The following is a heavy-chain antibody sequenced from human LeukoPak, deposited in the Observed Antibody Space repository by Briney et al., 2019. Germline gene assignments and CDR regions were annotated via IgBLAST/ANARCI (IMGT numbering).Heavy chain of an antibody. V-gene: IGHV4-39*01. J-gene: IGHJ6*02. Sequence: PSETLSLTCTVSGGSISSSSYYWGWIRQPPGKGLEWIGSIYYSGSTYYNPSLKSRVTISVDTSKNQFSLKLSSVTAADTAVYYCARLETGPKTKNYYYYYGMDVWGQGTTVTVSS. CDR1: GGSISSSSYY. CDR2: IYYSGST. D-gene: IGHD7-27*01. CDR3: ARLETGPKTKNYYYYYGMDV.